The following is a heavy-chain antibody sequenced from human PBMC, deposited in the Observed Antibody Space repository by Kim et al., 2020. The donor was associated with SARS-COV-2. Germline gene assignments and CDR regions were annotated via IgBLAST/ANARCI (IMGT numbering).Heavy chain of an antibody. D-gene: IGHD3-16*01. Sequence: SETLSLTCAVYGGSFSGYYWSWIRQPPGKGLEWIGEINHSGSTNYNPSLKSRVTISVDTSKNQFSLKLSSVTAADTAVYYCASASRLGGAFDIWGQGTMVTVSS. CDR2: INHSGST. J-gene: IGHJ3*02. CDR3: ASASRLGGAFDI. CDR1: GGSFSGYY. V-gene: IGHV4-34*01.